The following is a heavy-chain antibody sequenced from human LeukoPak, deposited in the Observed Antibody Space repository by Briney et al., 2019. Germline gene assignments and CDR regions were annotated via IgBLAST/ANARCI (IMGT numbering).Heavy chain of an antibody. CDR3: ARVYDTVNYYYYGMDV. V-gene: IGHV4-34*01. D-gene: IGHD3-22*01. J-gene: IGHJ6*02. CDR2: INHSGST. CDR1: GGSFSGYY. Sequence: TSETLSLTCAVYGGSFSGYYWSWIRQPPGKGLEWIGEINHSGSTNYNPSLKSRVTISVDTSKNRFSLKLSSVTAADTAVYYCARVYDTVNYYYYGMDVWGQGTTVTVSS.